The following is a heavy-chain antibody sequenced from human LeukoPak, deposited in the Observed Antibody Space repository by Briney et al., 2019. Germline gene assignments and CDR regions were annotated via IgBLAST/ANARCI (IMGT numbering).Heavy chain of an antibody. J-gene: IGHJ4*02. V-gene: IGHV5-51*01. D-gene: IGHD6-19*01. CDR1: GYSFTTYW. CDR3: ARVSAVAGQGCDY. Sequence: KASCKGSGYSFTTYWIGWVRQMPGEGLEWMGIIYPGDSDTRYSPSFQGQVTISVDKSISTANLQWSSLKASDTAMYYCARVSAVAGQGCDYWGQGTLVTVSS. CDR2: IYPGDSDT.